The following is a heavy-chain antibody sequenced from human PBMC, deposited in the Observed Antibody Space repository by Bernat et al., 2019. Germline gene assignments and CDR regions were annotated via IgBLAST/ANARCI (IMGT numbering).Heavy chain of an antibody. D-gene: IGHD2-2*02. J-gene: IGHJ5*02. Sequence: EVQLVQSGAEVKKPGESLRISCKGSGYSFTSYWISWVRQMPMKGLEWMGRIDPSDSYNNYSPSFQGQVTISADKSISTAYLQWSGLKASDTAMYYCARHTSLNWFDPWGQGTLVTVSS. CDR1: GYSFTSYW. CDR3: ARHTSLNWFDP. CDR2: IDPSDSYN. V-gene: IGHV5-10-1*01.